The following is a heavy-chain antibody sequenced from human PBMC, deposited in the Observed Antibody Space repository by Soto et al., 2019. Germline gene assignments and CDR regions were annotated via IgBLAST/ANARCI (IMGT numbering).Heavy chain of an antibody. Sequence: QVQLQESGPVLVNRSQTLSLTCTVSGGSMSSGGFYWSWIRQHPGKGLEWIWYISYSGTTHRNPTLKRRVTISLEKSKNQFSLTVPSVTAADTAVYYCARVGCSGGSCYGGFDPWGPGTLVTVSS. CDR1: GGSMSSGGFY. D-gene: IGHD2-15*01. J-gene: IGHJ5*02. CDR3: ARVGCSGGSCYGGFDP. CDR2: ISYSGTT. V-gene: IGHV4-31*03.